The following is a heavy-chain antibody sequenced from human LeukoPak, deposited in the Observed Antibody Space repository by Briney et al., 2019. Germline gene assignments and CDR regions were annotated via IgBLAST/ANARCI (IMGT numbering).Heavy chain of an antibody. CDR1: GGSISSSSYY. Sequence: SETLSLTCTVSGGSISSSSYYWGWIRQPPGKGLEWIGYIYYSGSTNYNPSLKSRVTISVDTSKNQFSLKLSSVTAADTAVYYCARSGDIAVAGFDYWGQGTLVTVSS. CDR2: IYYSGST. J-gene: IGHJ4*02. CDR3: ARSGDIAVAGFDY. V-gene: IGHV4-61*05. D-gene: IGHD6-19*01.